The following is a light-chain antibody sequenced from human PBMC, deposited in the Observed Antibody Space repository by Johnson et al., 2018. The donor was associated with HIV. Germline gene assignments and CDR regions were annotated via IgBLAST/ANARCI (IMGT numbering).Light chain of an antibody. V-gene: IGLV1-51*01. CDR2: DNN. J-gene: IGLJ1*01. CDR1: SSNIGNNY. Sequence: QSVLTQPPSVSAAPGQKVTISCSGSSSNIGNNYVSWYQQLPGTAPKLLIYDNNKRPSGIPARFSASKSGTSASLDITGLQTGDEADYYCGTWDSSLGAHYVFGTGTKVTVL. CDR3: GTWDSSLGAHYV.